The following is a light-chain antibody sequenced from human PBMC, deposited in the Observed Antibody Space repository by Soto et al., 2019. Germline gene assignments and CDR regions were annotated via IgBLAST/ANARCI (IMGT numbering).Light chain of an antibody. CDR3: QQRTNWPGIT. V-gene: IGKV3-11*01. J-gene: IGKJ5*01. CDR1: QSVKVH. CDR2: DAS. Sequence: EIVLTQSPATLSFFPGEIATLSCGTSQSVKVHLAWYQQKPGQAPRLLIYDASTRAPGIPARFSGSGSWTDFILTISSLEPEDFAAYYCQQRTNWPGITFGQGTRLEIK.